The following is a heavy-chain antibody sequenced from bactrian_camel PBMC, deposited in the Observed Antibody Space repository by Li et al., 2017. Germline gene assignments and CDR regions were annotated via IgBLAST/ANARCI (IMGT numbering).Heavy chain of an antibody. D-gene: IGHD2*01. Sequence: DVQLVESGGGLVQSGGSLRLSCAVSGYTVTSAGMAWFRQALGKEREGVAYIDIDDSTNYTDSVKGRFTISRDSAENTLYLQMSSLKPEDTALYYCATDRVYSGGYVVEVDFGYWGQGTQVTVS. CDR1: GYTVTSAG. J-gene: IGHJ6*01. V-gene: IGHV3S10*01. CDR2: IDIDDST. CDR3: ATDRVYSGGYVVEVDFGY.